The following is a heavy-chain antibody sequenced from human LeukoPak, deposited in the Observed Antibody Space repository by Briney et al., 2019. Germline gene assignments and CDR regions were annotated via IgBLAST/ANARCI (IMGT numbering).Heavy chain of an antibody. J-gene: IGHJ5*02. CDR1: SGSISSSSNY. CDR2: IYSSGSN. V-gene: IGHV4-39*07. Sequence: SETLSLTCTVSSGSISSSSNYWGWIRQRPGEGLGWIGNIYSSGSNHYRPSLKRRVTISADRSNNHVSLKLSSVTAADTAVYYCARGYTNGVNREVWLDPWGQGTLVTVSS. D-gene: IGHD2-8*01. CDR3: ARGYTNGVNREVWLDP.